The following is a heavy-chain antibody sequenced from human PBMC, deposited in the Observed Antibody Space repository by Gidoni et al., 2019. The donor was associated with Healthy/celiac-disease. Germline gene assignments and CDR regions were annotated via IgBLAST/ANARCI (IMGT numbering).Heavy chain of an antibody. CDR2: IYYSGST. V-gene: IGHV4-30-4*01. CDR3: ARGLLMKDWNLRYNDYFDY. Sequence: QVQLQESGPGLVKPSQTLSLTCTVSGGSISSGAYSWSWIRQPPGKGLEWIGYIYYSGSTYYNPSLKSRVTISVDTSKNQFSLKLSSVTAADTAVYYCARGLLMKDWNLRYNDYFDYWGQGTLVTVSS. D-gene: IGHD1-7*01. J-gene: IGHJ4*02. CDR1: GGSISSGAYS.